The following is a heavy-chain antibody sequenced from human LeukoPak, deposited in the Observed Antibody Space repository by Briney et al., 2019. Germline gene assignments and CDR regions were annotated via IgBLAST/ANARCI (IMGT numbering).Heavy chain of an antibody. CDR2: INPNSGGT. CDR3: ARDRSELRFFDWFLDF. V-gene: IGHV1-2*02. J-gene: IGHJ4*02. D-gene: IGHD3-9*01. Sequence: ASVKVSCKASGYTFTGPYMHWVRQAPGQGLEWMGWINPNSGGTNYAQKFQGRVTMTRDTSISTAYMELSRLTSDDTAVYYCARDRSELRFFDWFLDFWGQGTLVTVSS. CDR1: GYTFTGPY.